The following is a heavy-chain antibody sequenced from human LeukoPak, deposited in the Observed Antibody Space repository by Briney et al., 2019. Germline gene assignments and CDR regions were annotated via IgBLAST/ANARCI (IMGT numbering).Heavy chain of an antibody. J-gene: IGHJ4*02. V-gene: IGHV3-30*02. Sequence: PGGSLRLSCAASGFTFSSYWMSWVRQAPGKGLEWVTFIRYDGSDKFYADSVRGRFTTSRDNSRSTLYLQMNSLRPEDTAVYYCARDIVEPPGSGRYFDNWGQGTLITVSS. D-gene: IGHD1-14*01. CDR3: ARDIVEPPGSGRYFDN. CDR1: GFTFSSYW. CDR2: IRYDGSDK.